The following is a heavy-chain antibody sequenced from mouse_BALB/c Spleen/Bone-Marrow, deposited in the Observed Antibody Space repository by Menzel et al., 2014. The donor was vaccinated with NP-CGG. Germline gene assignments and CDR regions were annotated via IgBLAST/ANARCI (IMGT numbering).Heavy chain of an antibody. CDR2: IYPGDGDT. J-gene: IGHJ4*01. D-gene: IGHD1-1*02. Sequence: VQLQQSGAELARPGASVKLSCKASGYTFTSYWMQWVKQRPGQGLEWIGAIYPGDGDTRYTQKFRGKATLTADKSSNTAYMQLSSLISEDSAVDYCASPSGSYDAMDYGGQGTSVTVSS. CDR1: GYTFTSYW. CDR3: ASPSGSYDAMDY. V-gene: IGHV1-87*01.